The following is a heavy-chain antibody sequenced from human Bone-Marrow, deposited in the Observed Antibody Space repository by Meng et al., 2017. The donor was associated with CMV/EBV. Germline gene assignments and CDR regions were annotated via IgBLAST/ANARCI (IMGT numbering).Heavy chain of an antibody. CDR2: ISSSGSTI. V-gene: IGHV3-48*03. J-gene: IGHJ6*02. Sequence: GGSLRLSCAASGFTFSSYEMNWVRQAPGKGLEWVSYISSSGSTIYYADSVKGRFTISRDNAKNSLYLQMNSLRAEDTAVYYCARVKLAALGKGMDVWGQETTVTVSS. CDR3: ARVKLAALGKGMDV. CDR1: GFTFSSYE. D-gene: IGHD6-6*01.